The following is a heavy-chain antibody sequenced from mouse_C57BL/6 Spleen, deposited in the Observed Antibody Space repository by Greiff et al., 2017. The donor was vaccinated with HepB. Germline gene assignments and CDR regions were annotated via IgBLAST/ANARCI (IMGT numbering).Heavy chain of an antibody. D-gene: IGHD1-1*01. Sequence: VQLQQSGAELVRPGASVKLSCTASGFNIKDYYMHWVKQRPEQGLEWIGRIDPEDGDTEYAPKFQGKATMTADTSSNTAYLQLSSLTSEDTAVYYCTTSHYGSSYTYFDVWGTGTTVTVSS. CDR2: IDPEDGDT. J-gene: IGHJ1*03. CDR3: TTSHYGSSYTYFDV. V-gene: IGHV14-1*01. CDR1: GFNIKDYY.